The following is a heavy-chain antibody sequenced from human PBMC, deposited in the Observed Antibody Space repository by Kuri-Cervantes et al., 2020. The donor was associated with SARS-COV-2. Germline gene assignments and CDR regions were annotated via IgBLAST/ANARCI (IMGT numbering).Heavy chain of an antibody. CDR2: ISGSGGST. Sequence: GESLKISCAASGFTFSSYAMSWVRQAPGKGLEWVSAISGSGGSTYYADSVKGRFTISRDNSKNTLYLQMNSLRAEDTAVYYCAKGDGEGGSACLFDYWGQGTLVTVSS. D-gene: IGHD6-19*01. V-gene: IGHV3-23*01. CDR1: GFTFSSYA. CDR3: AKGDGEGGSACLFDY. J-gene: IGHJ4*02.